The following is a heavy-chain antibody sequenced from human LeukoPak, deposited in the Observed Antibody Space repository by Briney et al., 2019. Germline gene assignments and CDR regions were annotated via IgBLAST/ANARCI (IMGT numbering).Heavy chain of an antibody. Sequence: GGSLRLSCAASGFTFSSYSMNWVRQAPGKGLEWVSSISSSSSYIYYADSVKGRFTISRDNAKNSLYLQMNSLRAEETAVYYCARAHQYSSSSNYCGQGTLVTVSS. CDR1: GFTFSSYS. CDR3: ARAHQYSSSSNY. D-gene: IGHD6-6*01. J-gene: IGHJ4*02. V-gene: IGHV3-21*01. CDR2: ISSSSSYI.